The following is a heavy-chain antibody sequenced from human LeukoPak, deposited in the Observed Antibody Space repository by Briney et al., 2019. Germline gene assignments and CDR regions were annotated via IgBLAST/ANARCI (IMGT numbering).Heavy chain of an antibody. D-gene: IGHD3-10*01. CDR1: GFTVSSNF. Sequence: PGGSLRLSCAASGFTVSSNFMSWVRQAPEKGLEWVSVMYSDGSTYYADSVKGRFTISRDNSKNTVYLQMNSLRVEDTAIYYCARSGSRWFARWGQGTLVTVSS. V-gene: IGHV3-53*01. J-gene: IGHJ5*02. CDR3: ARSGSRWFAR. CDR2: MYSDGST.